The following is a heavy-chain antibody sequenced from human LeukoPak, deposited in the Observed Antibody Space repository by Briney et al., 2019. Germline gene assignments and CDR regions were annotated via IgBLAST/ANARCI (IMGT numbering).Heavy chain of an antibody. D-gene: IGHD3-22*01. V-gene: IGHV3-53*01. CDR2: IYSGGST. J-gene: IGHJ4*02. CDR3: AKVPHRYYDSSGYYDY. Sequence: PGGSLRLSCAASGFTVSSNYMSWVRQAPGKGLEWVSVIYSGGSTYYADSVKGRFTISRDNSKNTLYLQMNSLRAEDTAVYYCAKVPHRYYDSSGYYDYWGQGTLVTVSS. CDR1: GFTVSSNY.